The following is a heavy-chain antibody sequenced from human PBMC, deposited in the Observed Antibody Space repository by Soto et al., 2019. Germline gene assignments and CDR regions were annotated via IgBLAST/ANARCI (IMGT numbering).Heavy chain of an antibody. V-gene: IGHV1-8*01. J-gene: IGHJ5*02. CDR1: GYTFTSYD. Sequence: QVQLVQSGAEVKKPGASVKVSCKASGYTFTSYDINWVRQATGQGLEWMGWMNPNSGNTGYAQKFQGRVTMTRNTSISTAYMELSSLRSEDTAVYYCAVGYCSGGSGYGPNSTDWFDPWGQGTLVTVSS. D-gene: IGHD2-15*01. CDR2: MNPNSGNT. CDR3: AVGYCSGGSGYGPNSTDWFDP.